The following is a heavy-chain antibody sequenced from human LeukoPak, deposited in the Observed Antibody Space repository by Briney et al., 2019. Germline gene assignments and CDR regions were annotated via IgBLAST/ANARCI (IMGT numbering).Heavy chain of an antibody. Sequence: PSETLPLTCTVSGYSISSGYYWGWIRQPPGKGLGWIGSIYYSGSTYYNPSLKSRVTISVDTSKNQFSLKLSSVTAADTAVYYCARAIEMATIRGYAFDIWGQGTMVTVSS. CDR3: ARAIEMATIRGYAFDI. J-gene: IGHJ3*02. D-gene: IGHD5-24*01. CDR1: GYSISSGYY. V-gene: IGHV4-38-2*02. CDR2: IYYSGST.